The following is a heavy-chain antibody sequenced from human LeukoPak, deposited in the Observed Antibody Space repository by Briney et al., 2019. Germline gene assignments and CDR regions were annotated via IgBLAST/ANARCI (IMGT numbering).Heavy chain of an antibody. Sequence: ASVKVSCKASGYTFTSYAMHWVRQAPGQRLEWMGWINAGNGNTKYSQKFQGRVTITRDTSASTAYMELSSLRSEDTAVYYCARERQWLTYYGMDVWGQGTTVTVSS. J-gene: IGHJ6*02. CDR1: GYTFTSYA. D-gene: IGHD6-19*01. V-gene: IGHV1-3*01. CDR2: INAGNGNT. CDR3: ARERQWLTYYGMDV.